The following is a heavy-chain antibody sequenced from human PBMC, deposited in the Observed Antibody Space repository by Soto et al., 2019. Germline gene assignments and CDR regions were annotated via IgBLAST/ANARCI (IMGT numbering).Heavy chain of an antibody. CDR1: GFPFGENA. Sequence: GGSLRLSCAASGFPFGENAMSWVRQAPGKGLEWVSGISDSGATTYYADSVRGRFTISRDNSKNTLYLQMKSLRAEDSASYYCAKEDTSSGSLDYWGQGALVTVSS. CDR3: AKEDTSSGSLDY. CDR2: ISDSGATT. V-gene: IGHV3-23*01. D-gene: IGHD6-19*01. J-gene: IGHJ4*02.